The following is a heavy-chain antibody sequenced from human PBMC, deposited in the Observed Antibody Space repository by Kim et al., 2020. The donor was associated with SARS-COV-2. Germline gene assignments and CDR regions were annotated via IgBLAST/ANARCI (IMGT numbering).Heavy chain of an antibody. CDR2: ISAYNGNT. CDR1: GYTFTSYG. V-gene: IGHV1-18*04. CDR3: ARDSNCSGSYYKGKYNWFDP. Sequence: ASVKVSCKASGYTFTSYGISWVRQAPGQGLEWMGWISAYNGNTNYAQKLQGRVTMTTDTSTSTAYMELRSLRSDDTAVYYCARDSNCSGSYYKGKYNWFDPWGQGTLVTVSS. J-gene: IGHJ5*02. D-gene: IGHD3-10*02.